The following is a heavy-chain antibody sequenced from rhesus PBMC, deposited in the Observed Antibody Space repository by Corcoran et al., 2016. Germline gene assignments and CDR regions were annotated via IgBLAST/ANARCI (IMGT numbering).Heavy chain of an antibody. J-gene: IGHJ4*01. CDR1: GYSISSGYY. V-gene: IGHV4-99*01. Sequence: QVQLQESGPGLVKPSETLSLTCAVSGYSISSGYYWGWIRQPPGKGLEWIGYIGGSSGVNYHNPSLRSRVTISKDTSKNQFSLKLSSVAAADTAVYYCARHIGGVISFDYWGQGVLVTVSS. D-gene: IGHD3-22*01. CDR3: ARHIGGVISFDY. CDR2: IGGSSGVN.